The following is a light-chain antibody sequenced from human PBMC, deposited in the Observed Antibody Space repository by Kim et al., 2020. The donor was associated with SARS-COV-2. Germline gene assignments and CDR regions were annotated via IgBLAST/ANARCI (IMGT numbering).Light chain of an antibody. CDR2: GKN. Sequence: SSELTQDPAVSVALGQTVRITCQGDSLRNYYASWYQQKPGQAPVVVIYGKNNRLSGIPDRFSGSTSGNTASLTITGAQAEDEAVYYCNSRDSSTNHLVFGGGTQPTVL. CDR3: NSRDSSTNHLV. J-gene: IGLJ2*01. V-gene: IGLV3-19*01. CDR1: SLRNYY.